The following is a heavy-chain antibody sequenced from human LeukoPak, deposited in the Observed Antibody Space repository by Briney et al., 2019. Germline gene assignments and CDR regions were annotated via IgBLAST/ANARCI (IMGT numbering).Heavy chain of an antibody. D-gene: IGHD1-26*01. CDR1: GCSISSYY. Sequence: SETLSLTCTVSGCSISSYYGSWIRQPPGKGLEWIGYIYYSGSTNYNPSLKSRVTISVDTSKNQFSLKLSSVTAADTAVYYCARGASGSYYYWGQGTLVTVSS. CDR3: ARGASGSYYY. V-gene: IGHV4-59*01. CDR2: IYYSGST. J-gene: IGHJ4*02.